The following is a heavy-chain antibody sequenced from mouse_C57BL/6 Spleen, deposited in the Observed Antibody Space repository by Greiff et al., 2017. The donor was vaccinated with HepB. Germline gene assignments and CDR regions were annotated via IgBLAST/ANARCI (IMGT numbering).Heavy chain of an antibody. CDR1: GYTFTDYY. D-gene: IGHD1-1*01. CDR3: ARKSLVVTRAMGY. V-gene: IGHV1-19*01. Sequence: EVQLQQSGPVLVKPGASVKMSCKASGYTFTDYYMNWVKQSHGKSLEWIGVINPYNGGTSYNQKFKGKATLTVDKSSSTAYMELNSLTSEDSAVYYCARKSLVVTRAMGYWGQGTSVTVSS. J-gene: IGHJ4*01. CDR2: INPYNGGT.